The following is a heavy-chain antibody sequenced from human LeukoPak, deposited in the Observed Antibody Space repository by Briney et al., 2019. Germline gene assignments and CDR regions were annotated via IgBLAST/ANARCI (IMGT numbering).Heavy chain of an antibody. D-gene: IGHD3-22*01. J-gene: IGHJ4*02. CDR1: GFTFSSYA. V-gene: IGHV3-23*01. Sequence: PGGSLRLSCAASGFTFSSYAMSWVRQAPGKGLEWVSAISGCGGSTYYADSVKGRFTISRDNSKNTLYLQMNSPRAEDTAVYYCAKGRQLVAITRGLGDYWGQGTLVTVSS. CDR3: AKGRQLVAITRGLGDY. CDR2: ISGCGGST.